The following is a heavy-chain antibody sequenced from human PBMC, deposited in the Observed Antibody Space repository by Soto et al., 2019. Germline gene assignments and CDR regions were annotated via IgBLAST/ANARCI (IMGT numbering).Heavy chain of an antibody. CDR2: IYYSWST. J-gene: IGHJ6*02. CDR1: GGSISSGGYF. D-gene: IGHD6-6*01. CDR3: AREGAAPYYYYGMDV. V-gene: IGHV4-31*03. Sequence: QVQLQESGPGLVKPSQTLSLTCTVSGGSISSGGYFWSWIRQHPGKGLEWIGFIYYSWSTYYNPSLNSRVTISVDTSKNLFSLKLSSVTAADTAVYYCAREGAAPYYYYGMDVWGQGTTVTVSS.